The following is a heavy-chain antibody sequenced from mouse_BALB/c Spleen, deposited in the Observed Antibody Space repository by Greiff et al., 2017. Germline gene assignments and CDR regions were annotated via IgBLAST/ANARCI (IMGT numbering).Heavy chain of an antibody. CDR1: GFNIKDTY. V-gene: IGHV14-3*02. CDR2: IDPANGNT. Sequence: VHVKQSGAELVKPGASVKLSCTASGFNIKDTYMHWVKQRPEQGLEWIGRIDPANGNTKYDPKFQGKATITADTSSNTAYLQLSSLTSEDTAVYYCTRDYGKGDYWGQGTTLTVSS. CDR3: TRDYGKGDY. J-gene: IGHJ2*01. D-gene: IGHD1-1*01.